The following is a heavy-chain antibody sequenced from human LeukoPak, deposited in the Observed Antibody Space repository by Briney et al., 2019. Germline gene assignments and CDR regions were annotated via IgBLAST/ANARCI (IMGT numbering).Heavy chain of an antibody. Sequence: PSETLSLTCTVSGGSISSYYWSWIRQPPGKGLEWIGYIYYSGSTNYNPPLKSRVTISVDTSKNQFSLKLSSVTAADTAVYYCARSAYYYYGMDVWGQGTTVTVSS. CDR2: IYYSGST. J-gene: IGHJ6*02. V-gene: IGHV4-59*01. CDR1: GGSISSYY. CDR3: ARSAYYYYGMDV.